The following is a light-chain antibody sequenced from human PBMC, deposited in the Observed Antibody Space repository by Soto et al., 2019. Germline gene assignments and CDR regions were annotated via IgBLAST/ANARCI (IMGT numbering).Light chain of an antibody. Sequence: QSVLTRPASVSGSPGQSITISCTGTTSDVGSYSLVSWYQQHPGKAPKLMIYEGTKRPSGVSNRFSGSKSGNTASLTISGLQAEDEADYYCCSYAGSATYVFGTGTKV. CDR2: EGT. J-gene: IGLJ1*01. V-gene: IGLV2-23*01. CDR1: TSDVGSYSL. CDR3: CSYAGSATYV.